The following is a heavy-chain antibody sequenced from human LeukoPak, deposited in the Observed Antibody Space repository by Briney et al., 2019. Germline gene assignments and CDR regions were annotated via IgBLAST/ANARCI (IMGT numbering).Heavy chain of an antibody. Sequence: GGSLRLSCAASGFTFSSYSMNWVRQAPGKGLEWVSSISSSSSYIYYADSVKGRFTISRDNAKNSLYLQMNSLRAEDTAVYYCARRADIVVVPAAHRDYYYYYYYMDVWGKGTTVTVSS. CDR2: ISSSSSYI. J-gene: IGHJ6*03. V-gene: IGHV3-21*01. CDR1: GFTFSSYS. CDR3: ARRADIVVVPAAHRDYYYYYYYMDV. D-gene: IGHD2-2*01.